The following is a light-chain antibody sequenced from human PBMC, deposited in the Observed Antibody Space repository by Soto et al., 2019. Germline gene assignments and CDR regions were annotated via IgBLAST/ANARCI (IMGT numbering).Light chain of an antibody. CDR3: QQYNSYWT. CDR2: KAS. J-gene: IGKJ1*01. Sequence: DIQMTQSPSTLSASVGDRVTITCRASQSISSWLAWYQQKPGKAPKLLIYKASSLESGVPSRFSGSGSWTEFTLPSSSLQPDDFSTYYCQQYNSYWTFGQGTKVEIK. V-gene: IGKV1-5*03. CDR1: QSISSW.